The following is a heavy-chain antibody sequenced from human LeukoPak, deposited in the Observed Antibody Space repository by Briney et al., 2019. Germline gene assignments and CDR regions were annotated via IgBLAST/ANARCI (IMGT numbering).Heavy chain of an antibody. Sequence: APVKVSCKASGYTFTGYYMHWVRQAPGQGLEWMGWINPNSGGTNYAQKFQGWVTMTRDTSISTAYMELSRLRSDDTAVYYCARATSFRGELLYFDYWGQGTLVTVSS. J-gene: IGHJ4*02. V-gene: IGHV1-2*04. CDR2: INPNSGGT. D-gene: IGHD1-26*01. CDR3: ARATSFRGELLYFDY. CDR1: GYTFTGYY.